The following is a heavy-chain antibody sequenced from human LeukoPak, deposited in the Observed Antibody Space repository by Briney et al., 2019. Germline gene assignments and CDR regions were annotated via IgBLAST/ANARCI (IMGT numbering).Heavy chain of an antibody. CDR3: ARARYSSGWWDY. V-gene: IGHV4-34*01. CDR2: INHSGST. CDR1: GGSFSGYY. J-gene: IGHJ4*02. D-gene: IGHD6-19*01. Sequence: SETLSLTCAVYGGSFSGYYWSWIRQPPGKGLEWIGEINHSGSTNYNPSLKSRATISVDTSKNQFSLKLSSVTAADTAVYYCARARYSSGWWDYWGQGTLVTVSS.